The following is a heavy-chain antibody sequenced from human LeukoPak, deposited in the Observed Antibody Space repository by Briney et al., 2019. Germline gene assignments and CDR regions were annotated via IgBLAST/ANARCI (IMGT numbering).Heavy chain of an antibody. D-gene: IGHD3-22*01. CDR1: GGSISSSSYY. Sequence: SETLSLTCTVSGGSISSSSYYWGWIRQPPGKGLEWIGSIYYSGSTYYNPSLKSRVTISVDTSKYQFSLKLSSVTAADTAVYYCARQGSGYPYYYYYYMDVWGKGTTVTVSS. J-gene: IGHJ6*03. V-gene: IGHV4-39*01. CDR2: IYYSGST. CDR3: ARQGSGYPYYYYYYMDV.